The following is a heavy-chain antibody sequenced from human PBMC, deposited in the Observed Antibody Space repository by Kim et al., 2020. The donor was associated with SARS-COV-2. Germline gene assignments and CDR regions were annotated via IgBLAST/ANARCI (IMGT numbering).Heavy chain of an antibody. CDR3: ARVPGGCSASSCYLSS. CDR1: GDSISSNYW. V-gene: IGHV4-4*02. J-gene: IGHJ5*01. D-gene: IGHD2-2*01. Sequence: SETLSLTCAVSGDSISSNYWWTWVRQSPGKGLEWIGEAHQNGETNYNPSLKRRVAMSLDKSKNQLSLKISSVTAADSATYYCARVPGGCSASSCYLSSWG. CDR2: AHQNGET.